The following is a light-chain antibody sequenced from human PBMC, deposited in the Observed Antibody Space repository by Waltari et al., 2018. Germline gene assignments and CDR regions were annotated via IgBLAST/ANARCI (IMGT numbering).Light chain of an antibody. J-gene: IGLJ3*02. V-gene: IGLV1-44*01. CDR3: AAWDDSLNGPV. CDR2: DNN. Sequence: QSVLTQPPSASGTPGQRVTISCSGSSSNIGSNTVNWYQQLPGTAPKLLIYDNNHRPSGVPGRFSGSTSATSASLAISGLQSEDEADYSCAAWDDSLNGPVFGRGTKLTVL. CDR1: SSNIGSNT.